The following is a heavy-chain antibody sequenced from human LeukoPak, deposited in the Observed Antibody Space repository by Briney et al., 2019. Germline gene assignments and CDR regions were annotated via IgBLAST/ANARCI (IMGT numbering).Heavy chain of an antibody. J-gene: IGHJ4*02. Sequence: SETLSLTCTVSGGSISSHYWSWIRQPPGKGLEWIGYIYYSGSTNYNPSLKSRVTISVDTSKNQFSLKLSSVTAADTAVYYRARGADSVVIPDEGYFDYWGQGTLVTVSS. D-gene: IGHD3-22*01. CDR2: IYYSGST. V-gene: IGHV4-59*11. CDR3: ARGADSVVIPDEGYFDY. CDR1: GGSISSHY.